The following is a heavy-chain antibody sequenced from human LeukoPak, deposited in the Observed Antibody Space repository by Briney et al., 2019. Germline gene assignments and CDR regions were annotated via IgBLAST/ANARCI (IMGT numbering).Heavy chain of an antibody. V-gene: IGHV1-2*02. J-gene: IGHJ4*02. CDR2: INPNSGGT. CDR3: AREISDYASAY. D-gene: IGHD4-17*01. Sequence: ASVKVSCKASGYTFTAYSMHWVRQAPGQGLEWMGWINPNSGGTNYAQKFQGRVTMTSDTSITTAYMDLSRLTSDDTAVYYCAREISDYASAYWGQGTLVTVSS. CDR1: GYTFTAYS.